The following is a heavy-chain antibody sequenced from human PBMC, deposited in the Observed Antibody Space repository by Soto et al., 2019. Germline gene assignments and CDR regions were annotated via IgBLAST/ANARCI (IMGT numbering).Heavy chain of an antibody. D-gene: IGHD6-19*01. J-gene: IGHJ5*02. CDR1: VGTFSSYA. CDR3: GRDRGDIELAGRARAPGWVGP. Sequence: QVQLVQSGAEVKKPGSSVKVSCKSSVGTFSSYAISWVRQAPGQGLEWMGGIIPIFGTANYAKKLQGRVTITADKPTSTAYMELSGLRSEDTAVNYCGRDRGDIELAGRARAPGWVGPWGQGTLVTVSS. V-gene: IGHV1-69*06. CDR2: IIPIFGTA.